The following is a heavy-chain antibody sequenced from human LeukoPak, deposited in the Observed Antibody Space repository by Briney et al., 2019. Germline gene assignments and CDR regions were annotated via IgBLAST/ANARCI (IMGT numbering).Heavy chain of an antibody. J-gene: IGHJ4*02. CDR2: ISAYNGNT. CDR3: ARARWAMVRGVSPVDY. D-gene: IGHD3-10*01. Sequence: ASVNVSCKASGYTFTSYGISWVRQAPGQGLEWMGWISAYNGNTNYAQKLQGRVTMTTDTSTSTAYMELRSLRSDDTAVYYCARARWAMVRGVSPVDYWGQGTLVTVSS. V-gene: IGHV1-18*01. CDR1: GYTFTSYG.